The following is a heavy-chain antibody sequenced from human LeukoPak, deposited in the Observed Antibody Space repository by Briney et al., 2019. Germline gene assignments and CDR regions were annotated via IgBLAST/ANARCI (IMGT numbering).Heavy chain of an antibody. CDR2: IDHSGSI. J-gene: IGHJ3*02. V-gene: IGHV4-4*02. CDR1: GGSISRSNW. Sequence: SETLSLTCAVSGGSISRSNWWTWVRQPPGKGLEWIGEIDHSGSINYNPSLKSRVTISVDKSKNQFSPKLSSVTAADTAVYYCARVLGIQGYAFDIWGQGTMVTVSS. D-gene: IGHD7-27*01. CDR3: ARVLGIQGYAFDI.